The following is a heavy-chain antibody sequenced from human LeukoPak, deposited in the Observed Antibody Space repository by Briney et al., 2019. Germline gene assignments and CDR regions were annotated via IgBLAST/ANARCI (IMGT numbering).Heavy chain of an antibody. CDR3: ARGVGNSTRPTGGYYFYF. J-gene: IGHJ4*02. D-gene: IGHD1-1*01. Sequence: ASVKVSCKGSCYTFTNYVINWVRQAPGQGLEWMGWMSAYNGNTNYAQKFQGRVTMTTDTSTITAYMELRSLRSDDTAVYYCARGVGNSTRPTGGYYFYFWGQGTLVTVSS. CDR1: CYTFTNYV. CDR2: MSAYNGNT. V-gene: IGHV1-18*01.